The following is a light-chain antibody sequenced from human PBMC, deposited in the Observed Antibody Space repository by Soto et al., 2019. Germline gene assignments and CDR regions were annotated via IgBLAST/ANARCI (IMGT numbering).Light chain of an antibody. CDR2: DAS. Sequence: DIQMTQSPATLSAXIGDRVTITCRASQSMNDWLAWYQQKPGKAPKVLIYDASSLQSGVPSRFSGSGSGTEFTLTIDSLQPDDVATYYCLRYNAFSQTFGQGTKVDIK. CDR3: LRYNAFSQT. CDR1: QSMNDW. J-gene: IGKJ1*01. V-gene: IGKV1-5*01.